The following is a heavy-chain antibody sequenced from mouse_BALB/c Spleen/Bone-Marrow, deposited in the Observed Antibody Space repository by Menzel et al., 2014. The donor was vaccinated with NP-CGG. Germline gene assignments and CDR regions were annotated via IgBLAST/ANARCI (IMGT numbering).Heavy chain of an antibody. CDR1: GFTFTDYY. CDR2: IRNKANGYTT. J-gene: IGHJ2*01. D-gene: IGHD1-1*01. V-gene: IGHV7-3*02. CDR3: ARDAGYFYGSSFDY. Sequence: EVKLVESGGGLVQPGGSLRLSCATPGFTFTDYYMSWVRQPPGKALEWLGFIRNKANGYTTEYSASVKGRFTISRDNSQSILYLQMNTLRAEDSATYYCARDAGYFYGSSFDYWGQGTTLTVSS.